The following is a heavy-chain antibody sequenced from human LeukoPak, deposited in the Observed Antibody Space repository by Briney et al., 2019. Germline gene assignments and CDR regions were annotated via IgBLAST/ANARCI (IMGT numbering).Heavy chain of an antibody. D-gene: IGHD2-21*02. V-gene: IGHV1-18*04. CDR1: GYTFTISH. Sequence: GASVKVSCKASGYTFTISHVTWVRQAPGQGLEWMGWISVYNGNTNYAPELQGRVTMTTDTSTSTAYMELGNLRSDDTAVYYCARATELTYCGGDCYLDYWGQGTLVTVSS. CDR3: ARATELTYCGGDCYLDY. CDR2: ISVYNGNT. J-gene: IGHJ4*02.